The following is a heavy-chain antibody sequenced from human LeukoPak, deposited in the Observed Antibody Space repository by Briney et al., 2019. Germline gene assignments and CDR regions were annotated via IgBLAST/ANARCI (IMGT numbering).Heavy chain of an antibody. D-gene: IGHD6-6*01. CDR3: ARHVVSGEQLVPVYYYGMDV. CDR1: GGSISSSSYY. CDR2: TYYSGST. V-gene: IGHV4-39*01. Sequence: SETLSLTCTVSGGSISSSSYYWGWIRQPPGKGLEWIGSTYYSGSTYYNPSLKSRVTISVDTSKNQFSLKLSSVTAADTAVYYCARHVVSGEQLVPVYYYGMDVWGQGTTVTVSS. J-gene: IGHJ6*02.